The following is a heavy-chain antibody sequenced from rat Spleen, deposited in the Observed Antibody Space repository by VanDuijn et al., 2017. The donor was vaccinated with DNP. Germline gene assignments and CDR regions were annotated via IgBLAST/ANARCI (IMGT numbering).Heavy chain of an antibody. CDR2: ISPSGSRP. V-gene: IGHV5-27*01. CDR1: GFSFRNYY. CDR3: TRIGDLQNGGDGYALDA. J-gene: IGHJ4*01. Sequence: EVQLVESGGDLVQPGRSLKLSCVASGFSFRNYYMAWVRQTPKKGLEWVAAISPSGSRPYSPDSVKGRFTISRDDTKNTLSLQMDSLRSEDTATYYCTRIGDLQNGGDGYALDAWGQGTSVTVSS. D-gene: IGHD1-1*01.